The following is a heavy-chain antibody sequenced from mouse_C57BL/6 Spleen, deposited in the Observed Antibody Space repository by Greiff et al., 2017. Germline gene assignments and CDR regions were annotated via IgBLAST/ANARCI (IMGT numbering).Heavy chain of an antibody. V-gene: IGHV1-81*01. CDR2: IYPRSGNT. CDR1: GYTFTSYG. D-gene: IGHD2-3*01. CDR3: ARGDDGYFAMDY. Sequence: QVQLQQSGAELARPGASVKLSCKASGYTFTSYGISWVKQRTGQGLEWIGEIYPRSGNTYYNEKFKGKDTLTADKSSSTAYMELRSLTSEDSAVXFCARGDDGYFAMDYWGQGTSVTVSS. J-gene: IGHJ4*01.